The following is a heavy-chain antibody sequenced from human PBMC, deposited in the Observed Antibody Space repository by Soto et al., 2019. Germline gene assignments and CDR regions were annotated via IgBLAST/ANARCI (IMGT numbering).Heavy chain of an antibody. CDR3: AKDTRHGDYVRWFHS. D-gene: IGHD4-17*01. J-gene: IGHJ5*01. CDR2: ITASGGRT. Sequence: EVHLLESGGGLVQPGGSLRLSCTASGFTFSSYAMTWVRQAPGRGLEGVSGITASGGRTYYADSVKGRFTISRDNSKSTLYLQMNSLRAEDTAVYYCAKDTRHGDYVRWFHSWGHGTLVTVSS. V-gene: IGHV3-23*01. CDR1: GFTFSSYA.